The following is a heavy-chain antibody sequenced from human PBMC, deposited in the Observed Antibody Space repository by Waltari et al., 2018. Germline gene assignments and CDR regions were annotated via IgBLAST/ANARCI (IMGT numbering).Heavy chain of an antibody. Sequence: EVQLVESGGGLVQPGGSLRLSCAASGFTFSSYGMSWVRQAPGKGLEWVANIKQDGSEKYYVDSVKGRFTISRDNAKNSLYLQMNSLRAEDTAVYYCARDSSSAAIDYWGQGTLVTVSS. CDR3: ARDSSSAAIDY. CDR1: GFTFSSYG. J-gene: IGHJ4*02. CDR2: IKQDGSEK. D-gene: IGHD6-6*01. V-gene: IGHV3-7*01.